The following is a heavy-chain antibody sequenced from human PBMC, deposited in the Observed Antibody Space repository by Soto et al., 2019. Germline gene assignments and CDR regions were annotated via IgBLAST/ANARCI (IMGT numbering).Heavy chain of an antibody. D-gene: IGHD3-10*01. CDR2: IWSDGSNQ. Sequence: PVVSLRLSYAASEFNFSRHGIHWIRQAPGKGLQWVGVIWSDGSNQRYAESVKGRFTISRDNSKNTLYLQMNSLRAEDTAVYYCARERTFGENNHNYMDVWGTGITVTVSS. J-gene: IGHJ6*03. CDR3: ARERTFGENNHNYMDV. CDR1: EFNFSRHG. V-gene: IGHV3-33*01.